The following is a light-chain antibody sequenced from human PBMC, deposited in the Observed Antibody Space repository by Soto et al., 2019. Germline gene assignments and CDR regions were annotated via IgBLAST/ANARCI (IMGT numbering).Light chain of an antibody. V-gene: IGKV1-39*01. Sequence: DIEMTQSPSSLSASVGDRVTITCRATQTVSRFLNWYQHKPGKAPNLLIYAASSLQSGVPSRFSGSASGTHLTLTISHLQPEDFATYYCHHTYSTPHTFGGGTKVEIK. J-gene: IGKJ4*01. CDR3: HHTYSTPHT. CDR1: QTVSRF. CDR2: AAS.